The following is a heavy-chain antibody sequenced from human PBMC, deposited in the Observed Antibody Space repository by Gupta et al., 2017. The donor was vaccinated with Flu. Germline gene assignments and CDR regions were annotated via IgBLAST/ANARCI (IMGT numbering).Heavy chain of an antibody. J-gene: IGHJ4*02. D-gene: IGHD3-3*01. Sequence: QVQLVQSGAEVKKPGSSVKVSCEASGATSRNYPFSWVRQAPGQGLEWMGGINPISGTTKYAEKFQGRVALTVDRYTNTAYMELSSLKFEDTGVYYCVKWRGEAEGRGFWSGPFDYWGQGTLVTVSS. V-gene: IGHV1-69*06. CDR1: GATSRNYP. CDR3: VKWRGEAEGRGFWSGPFDY. CDR2: INPISGTT.